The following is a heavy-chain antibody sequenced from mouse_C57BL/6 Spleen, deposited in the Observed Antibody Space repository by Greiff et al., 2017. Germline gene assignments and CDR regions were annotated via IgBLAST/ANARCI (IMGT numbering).Heavy chain of an antibody. J-gene: IGHJ4*01. CDR2: INPNNGGT. Sequence: VQLQQSGPELVKPGASVKIPCKASGYTFTDYNMDWVKQSHGKSLEWIGDINPNNGGTIYNQKFTGKATLTVDKSSSTAYMELRSLTSEDTAVYYCARFPQRGRDYAMDYWGQGTSVTVSS. D-gene: IGHD1-1*01. CDR3: ARFPQRGRDYAMDY. V-gene: IGHV1-18*01. CDR1: GYTFTDYN.